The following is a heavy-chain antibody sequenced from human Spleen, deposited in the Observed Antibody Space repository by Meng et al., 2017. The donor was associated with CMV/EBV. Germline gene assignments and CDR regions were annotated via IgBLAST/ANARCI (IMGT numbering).Heavy chain of an antibody. Sequence: GGSLRLSCAASGFNVNSNYMSWVRQAPGKGLEWVAVISYDGSNKYYADSVKGRFTISRDNSKNTLYLQMNSLRAEDTAVYYCARDRGVAGTHGVDYWGQGTLVTVSS. CDR2: ISYDGSNK. D-gene: IGHD6-19*01. CDR3: ARDRGVAGTHGVDY. CDR1: GFNVNSNY. V-gene: IGHV3-30-3*01. J-gene: IGHJ4*02.